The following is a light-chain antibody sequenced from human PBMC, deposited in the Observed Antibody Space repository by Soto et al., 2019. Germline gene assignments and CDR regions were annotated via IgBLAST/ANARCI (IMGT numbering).Light chain of an antibody. J-gene: IGKJ1*01. CDR2: SAS. V-gene: IGKV1-9*01. CDR3: QQSKSSST. CDR1: QALSNY. Sequence: DSPWTMSTCVLYASIGDRVTITCRASQALSNYLAWYQQKPGKAPDLLIYSASTLQSGVPSRFSGSGSGTEFTLTSISLHPDDFATYYCQQSKSSSTFGQGTKADIK.